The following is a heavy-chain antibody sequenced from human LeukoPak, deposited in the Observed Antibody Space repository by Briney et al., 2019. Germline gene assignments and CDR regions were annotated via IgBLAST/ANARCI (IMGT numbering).Heavy chain of an antibody. V-gene: IGHV3-30*02. CDR1: GFIFSISD. J-gene: IGHJ5*02. CDR3: SQGLLS. CDR2: ISYDGSKK. Sequence: GGSLRLSCAASGFIFSISDMHWVRQAPGKGLQWVAFISYDGSKKHCADSVQGRCTISRDNSKNTLSLQLNSLRPDDTAVFYCSQGLLSWGQGTLLTVAA.